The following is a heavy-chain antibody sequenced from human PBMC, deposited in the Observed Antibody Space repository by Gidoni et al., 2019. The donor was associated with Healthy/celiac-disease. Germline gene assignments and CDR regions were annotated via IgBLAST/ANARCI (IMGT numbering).Heavy chain of an antibody. J-gene: IGHJ4*02. CDR2: IINDGSTT. CDR1: GFTFSNFW. CDR3: ASLINYDNCDY. D-gene: IGHD1-20*01. V-gene: IGHV3-74*01. Sequence: EVQLVESGGGLVQPGGSLRLSCAASGFTFSNFWMHWFRQAPGKGLVWVSRIINDGSTTSYADSVKGRFTISRDNAKNTLYLQMNSLRAEDTAVYYCASLINYDNCDYWGQGTLVTVSS.